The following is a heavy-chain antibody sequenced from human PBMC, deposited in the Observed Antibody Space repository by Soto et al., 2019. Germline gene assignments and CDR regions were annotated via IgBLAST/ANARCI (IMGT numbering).Heavy chain of an antibody. CDR1: GFTFSIYS. D-gene: IGHD1-1*01. CDR2: ISSSSYI. V-gene: IGHV3-21*01. CDR3: ASPSGQIGKHLQH. J-gene: IGHJ1*01. Sequence: PGGSLRLSCAASGFTFSIYSMNWVRQAPGKGLEWVSSISSSSYIYYADSVKGRFTISRDNAKNSLYLQMNSLRAEDTAVYYCASPSGQIGKHLQHWGQGTLVTVSS.